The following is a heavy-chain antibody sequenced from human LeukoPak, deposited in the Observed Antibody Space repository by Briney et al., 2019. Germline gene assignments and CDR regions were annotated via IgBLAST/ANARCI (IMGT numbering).Heavy chain of an antibody. V-gene: IGHV4-59*01. CDR1: GGSISSYY. CDR3: ARGGVVVPAAFDY. J-gene: IGHJ4*02. CDR2: IYYSGST. Sequence: PSETLSLTCTVSGGSISSYYWSWIRQPPGKGLEWIGYIYYSGSTYYNPSLKSRVTISVDTSKNQFSLKLSSVTAADTAVYYCARGGVVVPAAFDYWGQGTLVTVSS. D-gene: IGHD2-2*01.